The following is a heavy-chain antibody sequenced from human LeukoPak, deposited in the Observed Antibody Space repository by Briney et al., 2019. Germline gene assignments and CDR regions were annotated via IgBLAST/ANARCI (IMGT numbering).Heavy chain of an antibody. CDR2: IWYDGSNK. V-gene: IGHV3-33*01. J-gene: IGHJ6*02. D-gene: IGHD3-3*01. Sequence: GGSLRLSCAASGFTFSSYGMHWVRQAPGKGLEWVAVIWYDGSNKYYADSVKGRFTISRGNSKNTLYLQMNSLRAEDTAVYYCARDPYYDFWSGYYYYYYGMDVWGQGTTVTVSS. CDR1: GFTFSSYG. CDR3: ARDPYYDFWSGYYYYYYGMDV.